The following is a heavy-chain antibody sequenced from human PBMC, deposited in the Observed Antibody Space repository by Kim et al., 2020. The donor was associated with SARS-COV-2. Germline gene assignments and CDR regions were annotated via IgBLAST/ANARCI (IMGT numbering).Heavy chain of an antibody. CDR3: TRDPPRRSDY. Sequence: GGSLRLSCAASGFAFSTYPMAWVRQTPGKGLEWVSFITAGGETTVYADSVKGQFTISRDDSKNTVFLQMNSLRVGDSAIYYCTRDPPRRSDYWGQGTLVT. J-gene: IGHJ4*02. CDR1: GFAFSTYP. V-gene: IGHV3-23*01. CDR2: ITAGGETT.